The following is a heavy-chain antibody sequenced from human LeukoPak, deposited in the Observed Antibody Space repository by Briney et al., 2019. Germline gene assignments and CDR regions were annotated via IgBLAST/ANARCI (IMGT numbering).Heavy chain of an antibody. CDR2: IKQDGSEK. V-gene: IGHV3-7*01. CDR3: ARDMRPVYDFWSGYYGPSDYYYGMDV. D-gene: IGHD3-3*01. Sequence: GGSLRISCAASGFTFSSYWMSWVRQAPGRGLEWVANIKQDGSEKYYVDSVKGRFTISRDNAKNSLYLQMNSLRAEDTAVYYCARDMRPVYDFWSGYYGPSDYYYGMDVWGQGTTVTVSS. J-gene: IGHJ6*02. CDR1: GFTFSSYW.